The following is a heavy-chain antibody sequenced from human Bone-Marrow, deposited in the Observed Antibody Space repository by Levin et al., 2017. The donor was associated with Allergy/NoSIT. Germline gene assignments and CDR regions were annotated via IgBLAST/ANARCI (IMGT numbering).Heavy chain of an antibody. CDR2: ISGSGGST. Sequence: GESLKISCAASGFTFSSYAMSWVRQAPGKGLEWVSAISGSGGSTYYADSVKGRFTISRDNSKNTLYLQMNSLRAEDTAVYYCAKEMYSSGWFYYYGMDVWGQGTTVTVSS. V-gene: IGHV3-23*01. CDR3: AKEMYSSGWFYYYGMDV. J-gene: IGHJ6*02. D-gene: IGHD6-19*01. CDR1: GFTFSSYA.